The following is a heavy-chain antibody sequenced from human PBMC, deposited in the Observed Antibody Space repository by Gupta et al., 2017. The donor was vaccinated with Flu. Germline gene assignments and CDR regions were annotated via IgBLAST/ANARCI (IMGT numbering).Heavy chain of an antibody. D-gene: IGHD3-9*01. J-gene: IGHJ5*02. CDR1: GFSFRTSV. Sequence: EVYLLESGGGSVQPGGSLRLSCAVSGFSFRTSVMGWVRQAPGKGLEWVSGISGSSGDIYYADSVKGRFTISRDNPKNTVYLQMNGLRADDTAVYYCAKIWLDGFFDFNWFDPWGQGALVTVSS. V-gene: IGHV3-23*01. CDR2: ISGSSGDI. CDR3: AKIWLDGFFDFNWFDP.